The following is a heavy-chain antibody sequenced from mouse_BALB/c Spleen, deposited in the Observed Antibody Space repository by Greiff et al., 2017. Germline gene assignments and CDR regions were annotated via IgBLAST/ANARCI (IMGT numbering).Heavy chain of an antibody. J-gene: IGHJ4*01. CDR3: ARVYYRYDAMDY. D-gene: IGHD2-14*01. V-gene: IGHV4-1*02. CDR1: GFDFSRYW. Sequence: EVKLVESGGGLVQPGGSLKLSCAASGFDFSRYWMSWVRQAPGKGLEWIGEINPDSSTINYTPSLKDKFIISRDNAKNTLYLQMSKVRSEDTALYYCARVYYRYDAMDYWGQGTSVTVSS. CDR2: INPDSSTI.